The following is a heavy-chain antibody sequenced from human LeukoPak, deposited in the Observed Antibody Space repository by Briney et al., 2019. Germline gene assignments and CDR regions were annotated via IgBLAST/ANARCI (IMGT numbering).Heavy chain of an antibody. Sequence: GGSLRLSCAASGFTFSSYAMCWVRQAPGKGLEWVSAISGSGGSTYYADSVKGRFTISRDNSKNTLYLQMNSLRAEDTAVYYCAKDTLTYYDFWSGYYFDYWGQGTLVTVSS. D-gene: IGHD3-3*01. V-gene: IGHV3-23*01. CDR1: GFTFSSYA. CDR2: ISGSGGST. CDR3: AKDTLTYYDFWSGYYFDY. J-gene: IGHJ4*02.